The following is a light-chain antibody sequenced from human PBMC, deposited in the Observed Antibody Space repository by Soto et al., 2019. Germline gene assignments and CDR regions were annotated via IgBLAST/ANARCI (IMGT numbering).Light chain of an antibody. V-gene: IGLV2-14*01. CDR1: SSGVGGYNF. CDR2: EVS. Sequence: QSALTQPASVSGSPGQSITISCTGTSSGVGGYNFVSWYQQHPGKAPKLVIYEVSDRPSGVSNRFSGSKSGNTASLTISGLQAEDEADYYCSSYTASSTYVFGAGTKLTVL. J-gene: IGLJ1*01. CDR3: SSYTASSTYV.